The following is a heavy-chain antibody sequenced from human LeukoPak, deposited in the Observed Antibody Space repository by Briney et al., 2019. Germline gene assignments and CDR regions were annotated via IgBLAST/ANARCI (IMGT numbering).Heavy chain of an antibody. CDR2: ISYDGSNK. V-gene: IGHV3-30-3*01. D-gene: IGHD2-2*01. CDR1: GFTFSSYA. Sequence: GGSLRLSCAASGFTFSSYAMHWVRQAPGKGLEWVAVISYDGSNKYYADSVKGRFTISRDNSKNTLYLQMNSLRAEDTAVYYCARDPQYRYCSSTSSAGCYEGLDYWGQGTLVTVSS. CDR3: ARDPQYRYCSSTSSAGCYEGLDY. J-gene: IGHJ4*02.